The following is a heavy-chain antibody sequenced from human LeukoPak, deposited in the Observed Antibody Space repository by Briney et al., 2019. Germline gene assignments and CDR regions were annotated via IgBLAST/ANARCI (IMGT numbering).Heavy chain of an antibody. CDR3: ARDSRYSYGYYFDY. D-gene: IGHD5-18*01. J-gene: IGHJ4*02. Sequence: ASVKVSCKASGYTFFSYGISWVRQAPGQGLEWMGWISAYNGDTNYAQKLQGRVTMTTDTSTSTAYMELRSLRSDDTAVYYCARDSRYSYGYYFDYWGQGTLVTVSS. CDR2: ISAYNGDT. V-gene: IGHV1-18*01. CDR1: GYTFFSYG.